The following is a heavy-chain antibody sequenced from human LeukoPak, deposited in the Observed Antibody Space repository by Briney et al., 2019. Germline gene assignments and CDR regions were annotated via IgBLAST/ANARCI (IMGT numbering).Heavy chain of an antibody. CDR1: GFTFSSYS. Sequence: GGSLRLSCAASGFTFSSYSMNWVRQAPGKGLEWVSSISSSSSYIYYADSVKGRFTISRDNAKNSLYLQMNSLRAEDTAVYYCAREGLRFLEYTIDYWGQGTLVTVSS. V-gene: IGHV3-21*01. J-gene: IGHJ4*02. D-gene: IGHD3-3*01. CDR2: ISSSSSYI. CDR3: AREGLRFLEYTIDY.